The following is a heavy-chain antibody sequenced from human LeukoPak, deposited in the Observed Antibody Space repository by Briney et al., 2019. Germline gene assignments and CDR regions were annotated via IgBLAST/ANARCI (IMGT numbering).Heavy chain of an antibody. CDR2: TRFDGSDK. CDR3: AKDSKWSDPFDY. V-gene: IGHV3-30*02. J-gene: IGHJ4*02. CDR1: GFVFSSYG. D-gene: IGHD1-26*01. Sequence: PGGSLRLSCAASGFVFSSYGMHWVRQAPGRGLEWVAFTRFDGSDKYYADSVKGRFTISRDISKNTLYLQINSLRADDTAVYYCAKDSKWSDPFDYWGQGTLVTVSS.